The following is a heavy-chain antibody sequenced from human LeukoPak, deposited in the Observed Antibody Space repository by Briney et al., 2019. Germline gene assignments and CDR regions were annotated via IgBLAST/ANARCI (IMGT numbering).Heavy chain of an antibody. J-gene: IGHJ4*02. V-gene: IGHV3-23*01. CDR2: ISGSGGSI. Sequence: GGSLRLSCTASGFTFSDYAMSWVRQAPGKGLEWVSGISGSGGSIRYADSVKGQFIISRDNSKNTLYLQMNSLRAEDTAVYYCAKGGDGYNYYFDYWGQETLVTVSS. D-gene: IGHD5-24*01. CDR3: AKGGDGYNYYFDY. CDR1: GFTFSDYA.